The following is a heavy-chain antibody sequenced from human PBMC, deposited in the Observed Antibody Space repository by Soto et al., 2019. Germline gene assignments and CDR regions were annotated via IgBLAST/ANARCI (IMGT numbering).Heavy chain of an antibody. CDR2: IYPGDSDT. Sequence: GESLKISCKGSGYSFTSYWIGWVRQMPGKGLEWMGIIYPGDSDTRYSPCFQGQVTISADKSISTAYLQWSSPKASDTAMYYCARRYCSGGSCYGQYAFDIWGQGTMVAV. J-gene: IGHJ3*02. V-gene: IGHV5-51*01. CDR3: ARRYCSGGSCYGQYAFDI. D-gene: IGHD2-15*01. CDR1: GYSFTSYW.